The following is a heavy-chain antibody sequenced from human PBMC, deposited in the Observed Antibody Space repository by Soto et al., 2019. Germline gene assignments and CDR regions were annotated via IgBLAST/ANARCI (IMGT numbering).Heavy chain of an antibody. J-gene: IGHJ4*02. CDR2: ISGSGGST. CDR1: GFTFSSYA. V-gene: IGHV3-23*01. D-gene: IGHD3-22*01. CDR3: AKARGVYYDSSGYYYAFFDY. Sequence: GGSLRLSCAASGFTFSSYAMSWVRQAPGKGLEWVSAISGSGGSTYYADSVKGRFTISRDNSKNTLYLQMNSLRAEDTAVYYCAKARGVYYDSSGYYYAFFDYWGQGTLVTVSS.